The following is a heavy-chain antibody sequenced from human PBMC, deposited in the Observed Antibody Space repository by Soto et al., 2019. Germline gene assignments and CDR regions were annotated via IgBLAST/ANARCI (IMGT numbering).Heavy chain of an antibody. Sequence: QVQLVESGGGAVQPGRSLRLSCVGSGFTFSSYGMHWVRQAPGKGLEWLAVISFDGNYKYHADSVKGRFTISRDNSKNEQFLEMSSLRPEDTDVYYCVKDNFQSGSYENWYFDLWGRGTLVTVSS. CDR2: ISFDGNYK. J-gene: IGHJ2*01. CDR1: GFTFSSYG. CDR3: VKDNFQSGSYENWYFDL. V-gene: IGHV3-30*18. D-gene: IGHD1-26*01.